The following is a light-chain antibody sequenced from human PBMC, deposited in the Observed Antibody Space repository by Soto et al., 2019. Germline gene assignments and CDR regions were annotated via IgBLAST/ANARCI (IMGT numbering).Light chain of an antibody. Sequence: QSALTQPASVSGSPGQSITISCTGTRSDVGGYNYVYLQQQHPGKAPKLMIYDVTNRPSGVSDRFSCSKSGNTASLTISGLQAEDEADYYCSSYTSSSTYVFGAGTKVTVL. CDR1: RSDVGGYNY. CDR2: DVT. J-gene: IGLJ1*01. CDR3: SSYTSSSTYV. V-gene: IGLV2-14*01.